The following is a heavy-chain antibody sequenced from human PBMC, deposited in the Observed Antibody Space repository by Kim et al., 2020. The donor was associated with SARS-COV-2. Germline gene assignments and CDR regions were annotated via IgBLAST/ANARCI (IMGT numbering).Heavy chain of an antibody. V-gene: IGHV1-69*04. D-gene: IGHD3-22*01. CDR2: IIPILGIA. CDR3: ARGRVVVTGWDY. J-gene: IGHJ4*02. Sequence: SVKVSCKASGGTFSSYAISWVRQAPGQGLEWMGRIIPILGIANYAQKFQGRLTITADKSTSTAYMELSSLRSEDTAVYYCARGRVVVTGWDYWGQGTLVTVSS. CDR1: GGTFSSYA.